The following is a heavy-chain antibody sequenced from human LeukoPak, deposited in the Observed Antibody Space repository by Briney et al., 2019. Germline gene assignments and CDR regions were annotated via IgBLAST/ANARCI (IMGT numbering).Heavy chain of an antibody. Sequence: PSETLSLTCAVCGGSFSGYYWSWIRQPPGKGLEWIGEINHSGSTNYNPSLKSRVTISVDTSKNQFSLKLSSVTAADTAVYYCARLEEIVVVITDNWFDPWGQGTLVTVSS. CDR3: ARLEEIVVVITDNWFDP. D-gene: IGHD3-22*01. CDR1: GGSFSGYY. V-gene: IGHV4-34*01. CDR2: INHSGST. J-gene: IGHJ5*02.